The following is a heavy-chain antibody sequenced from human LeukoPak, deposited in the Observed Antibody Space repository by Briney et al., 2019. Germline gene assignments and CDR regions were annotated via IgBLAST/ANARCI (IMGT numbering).Heavy chain of an antibody. Sequence: PGGSLRLSCAASGFTFSSYAMSWVRQAPGKGLEWVSAISGSGGSTYYADSVKGRFTISRDNSKNTLYLQMNSLRAEDTAVYYCAKAQEKAYCGGDCYSPDYWGQGTLVTVSS. CDR3: AKAQEKAYCGGDCYSPDY. D-gene: IGHD2-21*02. J-gene: IGHJ4*02. CDR1: GFTFSSYA. V-gene: IGHV3-23*01. CDR2: ISGSGGST.